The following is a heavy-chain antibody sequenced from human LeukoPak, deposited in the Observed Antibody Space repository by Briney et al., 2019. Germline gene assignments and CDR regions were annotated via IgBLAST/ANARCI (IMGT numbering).Heavy chain of an antibody. J-gene: IGHJ4*02. V-gene: IGHV3-21*01. CDR3: SPFGDGGYPIDY. CDR1: GFTFSSYS. D-gene: IGHD3-16*02. CDR2: ISSSSSYI. Sequence: PGGSLRLSCAASGFTFSSYSMNWVRQAPGKGLEWVSSISSSSSYIYYADSVKGRFTISRDNAKNSLYLQMNSLRAEDTAVYYRSPFGDGGYPIDYWGQGTLVTVSS.